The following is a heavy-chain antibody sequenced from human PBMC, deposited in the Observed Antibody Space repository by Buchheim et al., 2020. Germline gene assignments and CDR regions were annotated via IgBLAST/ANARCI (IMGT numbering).Heavy chain of an antibody. CDR2: ISSSSSYI. Sequence: EVQLVESGGGLVKPGGSLRLSCAASGFTFSSYSMNWVRQAPGKGLEWVSSISSSSSYIYYADSVKGRFTISRDNAKNSLYLQMNSLRAEDTAVYYCASTDRRNIVVVPAAVAFDIWGQGT. CDR3: ASTDRRNIVVVPAAVAFDI. D-gene: IGHD2-2*01. J-gene: IGHJ3*02. V-gene: IGHV3-21*01. CDR1: GFTFSSYS.